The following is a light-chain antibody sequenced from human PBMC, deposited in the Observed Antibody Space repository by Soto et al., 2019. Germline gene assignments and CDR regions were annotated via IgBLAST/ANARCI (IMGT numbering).Light chain of an antibody. J-gene: IGLJ3*02. CDR1: SGHSSYA. V-gene: IGLV4-69*01. CDR3: QTWGTGLLV. CDR2: LNSDGSH. Sequence: QAVVTQSPSASASLGASVKLTCTLSSGHSSYAIAWHQQQPEKGPRYLMKLNSDGSHSKGDGIPNRFSGSSSGAVRYLTISSLQSEDEADYYCQTWGTGLLVFGGGTKLTVL.